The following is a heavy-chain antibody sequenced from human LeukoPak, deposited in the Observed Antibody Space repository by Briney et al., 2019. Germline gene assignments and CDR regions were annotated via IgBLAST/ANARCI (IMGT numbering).Heavy chain of an antibody. Sequence: ASVKVSCKASGGTFSSYAISWVRQAPGQGLEWMGRIIPILGIANYAQKFQGRVTITADKSTSTAYMELSSLRSEDTAVYYCARDRVDIAVAGTTFDVWGQGTMVTVSS. CDR2: IIPILGIA. V-gene: IGHV1-69*04. CDR1: GGTFSSYA. D-gene: IGHD6-19*01. J-gene: IGHJ3*01. CDR3: ARDRVDIAVAGTTFDV.